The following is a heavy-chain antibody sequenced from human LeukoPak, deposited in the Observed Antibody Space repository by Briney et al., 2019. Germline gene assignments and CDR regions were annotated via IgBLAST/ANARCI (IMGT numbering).Heavy chain of an antibody. CDR1: GFTFSSYA. CDR2: IYSGGST. D-gene: IGHD3-10*01. J-gene: IGHJ3*02. V-gene: IGHV3-66*01. Sequence: SGGSLRLSCAASGFTFSSYAMSWVRQAPGKGLEWVSVIYSGGSTYYADSVKGRFTISRDNSKNTLYLQMNSLRAEDTAVYYCAREISGSDYDAFDIWGQGTMVTVSS. CDR3: AREISGSDYDAFDI.